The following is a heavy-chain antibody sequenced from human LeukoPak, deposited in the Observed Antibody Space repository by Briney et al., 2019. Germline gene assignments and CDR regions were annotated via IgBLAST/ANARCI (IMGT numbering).Heavy chain of an antibody. J-gene: IGHJ6*02. CDR3: ARSIVVAGFVSDYYYYGMDV. CDR1: GGSINSYY. Sequence: SETLSLTCTVSGGSINSYYWSWIRQPPGKGLEWVGYIYYSGSPTYNPSLKSRVAISIHTSKKHFSLKLSSVTAADTAVYYCARSIVVAGFVSDYYYYGMDVWGQGTTVTDSS. CDR2: IYYSGSP. V-gene: IGHV4-59*08. D-gene: IGHD6-19*01.